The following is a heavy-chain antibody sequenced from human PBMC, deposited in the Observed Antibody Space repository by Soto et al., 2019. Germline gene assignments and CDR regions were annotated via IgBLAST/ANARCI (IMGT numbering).Heavy chain of an antibody. V-gene: IGHV4-31*03. Sequence: PSETLSLTCTVSGGSISSGGYYWSWIRQHPGKGLEWIGYIYYSGSTYYNPSLKSRVTISVDTSKNQFSLKLSSVTAADTAVYYCARSPYIVVVPAAEGSWFDPWGQGTLVTVSS. CDR1: GGSISSGGYY. J-gene: IGHJ5*02. CDR3: ARSPYIVVVPAAEGSWFDP. D-gene: IGHD2-2*01. CDR2: IYYSGST.